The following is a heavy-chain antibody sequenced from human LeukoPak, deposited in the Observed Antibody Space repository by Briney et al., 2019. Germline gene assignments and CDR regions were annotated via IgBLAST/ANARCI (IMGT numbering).Heavy chain of an antibody. CDR2: INPNSGGT. CDR3: AADLSYDSSGYTLAPFDY. CDR1: GYTFTGYY. Sequence: ASVKVSCKASGYTFTGYYMHWVRQAPGQGLEWMGWINPNSGGTNYAQKFQGRVTMARDMSTSTAYMELSSLRSEDTAVYYCAADLSYDSSGYTLAPFDYWGQGTLVTVSS. V-gene: IGHV1-2*02. J-gene: IGHJ4*02. D-gene: IGHD3-22*01.